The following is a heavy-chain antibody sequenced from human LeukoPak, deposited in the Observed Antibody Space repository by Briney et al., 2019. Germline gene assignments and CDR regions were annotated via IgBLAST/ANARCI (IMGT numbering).Heavy chain of an antibody. CDR1: GFTVSSNY. V-gene: IGHV3-53*04. J-gene: IGHJ4*02. D-gene: IGHD2/OR15-2a*01. CDR3: ARGVGAVSNIDY. CDR2: IYSGGST. Sequence: GGSLRLSCAASGFTVSSNYMSWVRQAPGKGLEWVSIIYSGGSTYYADSVKGRFTISRHNSKNALYLQMNSLRAEDTAVYYCARGVGAVSNIDYWGQGTLVTVSS.